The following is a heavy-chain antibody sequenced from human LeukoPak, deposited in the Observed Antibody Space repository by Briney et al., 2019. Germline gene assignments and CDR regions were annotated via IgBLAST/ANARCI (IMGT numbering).Heavy chain of an antibody. Sequence: AAVKVSCKASGYTFTSYYMHWVRQAPGQGLEWVGLINPSAGTTTYAQKFQGRVTVTRDTSTSTVCMDLSSLKSEDTAVYYCARGKSSVWPVGLCMDVWGQGTTVTVSS. V-gene: IGHV1-46*01. CDR3: ARGKSSVWPVGLCMDV. CDR1: GYTFTSYY. D-gene: IGHD6-19*01. J-gene: IGHJ6*02. CDR2: INPSAGTT.